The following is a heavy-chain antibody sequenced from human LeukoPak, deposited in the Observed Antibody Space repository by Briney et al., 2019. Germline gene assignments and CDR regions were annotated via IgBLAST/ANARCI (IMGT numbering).Heavy chain of an antibody. CDR3: ARVFGAYDSIDC. D-gene: IGHD3-3*01. J-gene: IGHJ4*02. CDR2: IKQDGSER. Sequence: GGSLRLSCAASGFSMSGYWMSWVRQAPGRGLEWVANIKQDGSERHYADSVKGRFTISRDNAQNSLYLQMNSLRAEETAVYYCARVFGAYDSIDCWGQGTLVTVS. CDR1: GFSMSGYW. V-gene: IGHV3-7*01.